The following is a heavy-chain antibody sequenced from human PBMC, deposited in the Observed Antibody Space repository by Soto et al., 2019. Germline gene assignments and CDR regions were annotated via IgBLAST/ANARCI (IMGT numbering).Heavy chain of an antibody. CDR2: ISGSGGST. CDR1: GFTFSSYA. CDR3: AKEVLSGYCSSTSCPVPYGMDV. D-gene: IGHD2-2*01. V-gene: IGHV3-23*01. J-gene: IGHJ6*02. Sequence: LRLSCAASGFTFSSYAMSWVRQAPGKGLEWVSAISGSGGSTYYADSVKGRFTISRDNSKNTLYLQMNSLRAEDTAVYYCAKEVLSGYCSSTSCPVPYGMDVWGQGTTVTVSS.